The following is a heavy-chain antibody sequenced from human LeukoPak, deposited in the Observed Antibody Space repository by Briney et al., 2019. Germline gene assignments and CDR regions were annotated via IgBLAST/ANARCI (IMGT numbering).Heavy chain of an antibody. V-gene: IGHV3-33*01. CDR2: ISVDGSDK. Sequence: GGSLRLSCAASGFTFSGYGMNWVRQAPGKGLEWVAVISVDGSDKYYADSVKGRFTISRDNSNNTLYLQMNSLRVEDTAMYYCARGSFSSTARWFDPWGQGTLVTVSS. CDR3: ARGSFSSTARWFDP. J-gene: IGHJ5*02. D-gene: IGHD2-21*02. CDR1: GFTFSGYG.